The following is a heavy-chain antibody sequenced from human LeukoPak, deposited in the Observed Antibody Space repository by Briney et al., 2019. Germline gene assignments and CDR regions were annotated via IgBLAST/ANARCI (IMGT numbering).Heavy chain of an antibody. Sequence: PGGSLRLSCEGSGFTFSNYWMTWVRQAPGKGLDWVGRIKSKTDGGTTDYAAPVKGRFTISRDDSKNTLYLQMNSLKTEDTAVYYCTTVLALADFWSGDTVDYWGQGTLVTVSS. J-gene: IGHJ4*02. CDR2: IKSKTDGGTT. CDR1: GFTFSNYW. CDR3: TTVLALADFWSGDTVDY. D-gene: IGHD3-3*01. V-gene: IGHV3-15*01.